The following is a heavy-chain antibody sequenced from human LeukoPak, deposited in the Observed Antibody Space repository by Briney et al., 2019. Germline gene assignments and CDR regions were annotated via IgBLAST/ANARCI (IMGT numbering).Heavy chain of an antibody. CDR3: AKRIAAAGNKRFDP. V-gene: IGHV3-23*01. Sequence: PGGSLRLSCAASGFTFSSYAMSWVRQAPGEGLEWVSAISGSGGSTYYADSVKGRFTISGDNSKNTLYLQMNSLRAEDTAVYYCAKRIAAAGNKRFDPWGQGTLVTVSS. D-gene: IGHD6-13*01. CDR2: ISGSGGST. CDR1: GFTFSSYA. J-gene: IGHJ5*02.